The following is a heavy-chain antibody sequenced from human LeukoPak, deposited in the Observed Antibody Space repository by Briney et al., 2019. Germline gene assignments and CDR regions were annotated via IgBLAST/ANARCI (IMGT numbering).Heavy chain of an antibody. CDR3: ARPIMTTVTTLGGGAFDI. CDR1: GGSISTGGYY. D-gene: IGHD4-17*01. CDR2: IYYTGSA. Sequence: SQTLSLTCTVSGGSISTGGYYWSWIRQHPGRGLEWIGYIYYTGSAYYNPSLESRVTISVDTSRNQFSLKLSSVTAADTAVYYCARPIMTTVTTLGGGAFDIWGQGTMVTVSS. J-gene: IGHJ3*02. V-gene: IGHV4-31*03.